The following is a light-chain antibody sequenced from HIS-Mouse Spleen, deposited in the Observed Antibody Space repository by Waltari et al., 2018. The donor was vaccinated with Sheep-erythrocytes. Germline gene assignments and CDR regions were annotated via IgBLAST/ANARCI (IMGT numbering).Light chain of an antibody. Sequence: DIVMTQSPDSLAVSLGGRATINCKSSQSVLYSSNNKNYLAWYQQKPGHPPKLLIYWASSGEARVPDRFSGSGSWSDFALTIRSLQAEDVAAYYCQQYYSTRRTFGQGTKLEIK. CDR2: WAS. V-gene: IGKV4-1*01. J-gene: IGKJ2*01. CDR3: QQYYSTRRT. CDR1: QSVLYSSNNKNY.